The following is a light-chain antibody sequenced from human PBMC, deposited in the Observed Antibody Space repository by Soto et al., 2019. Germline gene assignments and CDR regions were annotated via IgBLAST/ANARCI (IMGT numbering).Light chain of an antibody. Sequence: EIVLTQSPVTLSLSPWQRATLSCRASQTVGSNYLAWYQQKPGQAPRLLIYGASTRATGIPARFSGSGSGTEFTLTISSLQSEDFAVYYCQQYNNWPWTFGQGTKVDIK. V-gene: IGKV3-15*01. CDR1: QTVGSN. CDR3: QQYNNWPWT. CDR2: GAS. J-gene: IGKJ1*01.